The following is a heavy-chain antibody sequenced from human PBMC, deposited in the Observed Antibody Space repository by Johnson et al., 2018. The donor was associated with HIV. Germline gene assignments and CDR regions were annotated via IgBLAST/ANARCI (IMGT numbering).Heavy chain of an antibody. CDR1: GFTFCDYA. CDR3: TKYIQYDSSGYLRLNALDS. D-gene: IGHD3-22*01. Sequence: VQLVESGGALVQPGRSLRLSCAASGFTFCDYAMHWIRQAPGKGLEWVSCISGHRRSLGYADSVKDRFTISRDNARNSLYLQMKSLGAEDTAIYYCTKYIQYDSSGYLRLNALDSWVQGTMVTVSS. CDR2: ISGHRRSL. J-gene: IGHJ3*02. V-gene: IGHV3-9*01.